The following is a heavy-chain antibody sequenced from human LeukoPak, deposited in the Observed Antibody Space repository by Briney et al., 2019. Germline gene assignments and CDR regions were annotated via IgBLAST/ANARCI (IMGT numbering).Heavy chain of an antibody. CDR1: GFTVNNKY. CDR2: IYNDGRT. Sequence: GGSLRLSCAASGFTVNNKYMTWVRQAPGKGLEWVSLIYNDGRTYYADSVKGRCTISRDNLKNVLYLQMNSLRAEDTAVYYCARDPYCGGDCFNFDYWGQGTLVTVSS. D-gene: IGHD2-21*02. CDR3: ARDPYCGGDCFNFDY. V-gene: IGHV3-66*01. J-gene: IGHJ4*02.